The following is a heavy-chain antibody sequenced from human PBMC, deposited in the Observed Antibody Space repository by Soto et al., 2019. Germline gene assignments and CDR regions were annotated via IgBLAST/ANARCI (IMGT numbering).Heavy chain of an antibody. Sequence: GGSLRLSCAASGFTFSSYSMNWVRQAPGKGLEWVSYISSSSSTIYYADSVKGRFTISRDNAKNSLYLQMNSLRDEDTAVYYCARDSPYYDILTGSIDYWGQGTLVTVSS. D-gene: IGHD3-9*01. J-gene: IGHJ4*02. CDR1: GFTFSSYS. CDR3: ARDSPYYDILTGSIDY. V-gene: IGHV3-48*02. CDR2: ISSSSSTI.